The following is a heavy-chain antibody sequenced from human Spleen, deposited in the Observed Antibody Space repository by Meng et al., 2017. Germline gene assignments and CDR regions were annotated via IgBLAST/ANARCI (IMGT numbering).Heavy chain of an antibody. J-gene: IGHJ4*02. CDR1: GYTFPDYW. CDR2: INPKSGDT. Sequence: ASVKVSCKASGYTFPDYWLHWVRRAPGQGLEWMGRINPKSGDTHYAQKFQARVTMTGDTSISTAYVELSGLRSDDTAMYYCARDEDISAAGKLFGDYWGQGTLVTVSS. V-gene: IGHV1-2*06. CDR3: ARDEDISAAGKLFGDY. D-gene: IGHD6-25*01.